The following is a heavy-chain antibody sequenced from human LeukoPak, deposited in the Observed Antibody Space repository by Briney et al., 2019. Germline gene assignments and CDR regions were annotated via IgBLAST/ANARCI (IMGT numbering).Heavy chain of an antibody. Sequence: SETLSLTCTVSGVSISSSNSYWGWIRQPPGKGLEWIGRIYTRGSTNYNPSLKSRVTISVDTSKNQFSLRLSSVTAADTAVYYCARGYWFYFDYWGQGTLVTVSS. CDR2: IYTRGST. J-gene: IGHJ4*02. V-gene: IGHV4-39*07. CDR1: GVSISSSNSY. CDR3: ARGYWFYFDY. D-gene: IGHD2-8*02.